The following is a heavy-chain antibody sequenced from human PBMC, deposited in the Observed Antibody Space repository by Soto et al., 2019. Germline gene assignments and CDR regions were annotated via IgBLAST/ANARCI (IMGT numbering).Heavy chain of an antibody. CDR1: SGSIINYY. D-gene: IGHD3-16*01. V-gene: IGHV4-59*01. Sequence: PSETLSLTCTVSSGSIINYYWSWIRQPPGKGLEWIGFIYYSGSTNYNSFLKSRVTMSVDMSRQQLSLKLNSVTAADTAVYYCARLTTSWGYYYMDVWGKGTTVTVSS. J-gene: IGHJ6*03. CDR3: ARLTTSWGYYYMDV. CDR2: IYYSGST.